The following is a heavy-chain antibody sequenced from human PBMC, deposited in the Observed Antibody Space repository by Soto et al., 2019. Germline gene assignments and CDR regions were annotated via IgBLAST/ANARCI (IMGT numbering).Heavy chain of an antibody. CDR2: INPSGGST. Sequence: ASVKVSCKASGYIFTSYYMHWVRQAPGQGLEWMGIINPSGGSTSYAQKFQGRVTMTCDTSTSTVYMELSSLRSEDTAVYYCTRDPGFWSGGYYYYYYYMDVWGKGTTVTVSS. D-gene: IGHD3-3*01. V-gene: IGHV1-46*03. J-gene: IGHJ6*03. CDR3: TRDPGFWSGGYYYYYYYMDV. CDR1: GYIFTSYY.